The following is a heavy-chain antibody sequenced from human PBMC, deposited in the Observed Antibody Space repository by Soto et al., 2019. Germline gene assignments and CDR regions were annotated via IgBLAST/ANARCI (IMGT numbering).Heavy chain of an antibody. Sequence: GGSLRLAGAAAGLSVSSNYMSWVLQAPGKGLEWVANIKQDGSEKYYVDSAKGRLTISRDNAKNSLYLQMKSLRDEDTAVYYCARHRTPRKWLVYYYGMDVSGQGTTVTVSS. CDR3: ARHRTPRKWLVYYYGMDV. CDR2: IKQDGSEK. D-gene: IGHD6-19*01. J-gene: IGHJ6*02. CDR1: GLSVSSNY. V-gene: IGHV3-7*03.